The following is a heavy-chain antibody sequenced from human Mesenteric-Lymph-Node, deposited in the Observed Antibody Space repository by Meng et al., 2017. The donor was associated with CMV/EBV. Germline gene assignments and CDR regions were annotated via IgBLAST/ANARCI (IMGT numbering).Heavy chain of an antibody. V-gene: IGHV4-4*02. CDR3: ARVGVVVPAAIAGLLYWFDP. Sequence: RSSWRSWVRQPPGKWLEWIGELYPSESTNYNPSLKSRVTISVDKSKSQFSLKLSSVTAADTAVYYCARVGVVVPAAIAGLLYWFDPWGQGTLVTVSS. J-gene: IGHJ5*02. D-gene: IGHD2-2*01. CDR1: RSSW. CDR2: LYPSEST.